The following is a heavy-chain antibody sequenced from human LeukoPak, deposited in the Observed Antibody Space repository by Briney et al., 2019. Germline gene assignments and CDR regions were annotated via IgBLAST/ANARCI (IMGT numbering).Heavy chain of an antibody. CDR3: AEGVTRITMVRGVIGGWFDP. J-gene: IGHJ5*02. Sequence: SVKVTCKASGGTFSSYAISWVRQAPGQGLEWMGGIIPIFGTANYAQKFQGRVTITADESTSTAYMELSSLRSEDTAVYYCAEGVTRITMVRGVIGGWFDPWGQGTLVTVSS. CDR1: GGTFSSYA. D-gene: IGHD3-10*01. V-gene: IGHV1-69*13. CDR2: IIPIFGTA.